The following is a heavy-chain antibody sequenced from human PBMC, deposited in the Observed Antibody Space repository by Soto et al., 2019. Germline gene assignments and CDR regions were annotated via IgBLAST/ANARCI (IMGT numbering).Heavy chain of an antibody. CDR1: GFTFSSYE. CDR3: AKAPSVSMMVVGPSFDH. V-gene: IGHV3-48*03. CDR2: ISTSGSTI. J-gene: IGHJ4*02. Sequence: PGGSLRLSCAASGFTFSSYEMDWVRQAPGKGLEWISYISTSGSTIFYADSVKGRFTISRDNAKNSLYLQMNSLRAEDTAVYYCAKAPSVSMMVVGPSFDHWGQGTQVTVSS. D-gene: IGHD3-22*01.